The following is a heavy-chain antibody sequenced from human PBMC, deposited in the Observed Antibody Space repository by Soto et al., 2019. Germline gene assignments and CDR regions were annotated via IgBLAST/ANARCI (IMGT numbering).Heavy chain of an antibody. D-gene: IGHD2-8*01. J-gene: IGHJ6*03. CDR3: AREIYPYGGNYYYYYMDV. Sequence: PGGSLRLSCAASGFTFTSYAMNWVRQAPGKGLEWVSGISGSGDSTYYADSVKGRFTISRHNSKNTLYLQMNSLRAEDTAVYYCAREIYPYGGNYYYYYMDVWGKGTTVTVSS. V-gene: IGHV3-23*01. CDR1: GFTFTSYA. CDR2: ISGSGDST.